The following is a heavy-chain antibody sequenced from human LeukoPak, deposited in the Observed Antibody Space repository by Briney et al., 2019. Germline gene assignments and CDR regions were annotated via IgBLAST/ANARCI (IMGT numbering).Heavy chain of an antibody. D-gene: IGHD2-15*01. Sequence: ASVKVSWKASGYTFIAYYMHWVRQAPGQGLEWMGWINPSSGGTNYAQKFQGRVTMTRDTSISTAYMELSSLRSDDTAVYYCARQGGYCSGGRCYGRFDPWGQGTLVTVSS. CDR2: INPSSGGT. J-gene: IGHJ5*02. CDR1: GYTFIAYY. V-gene: IGHV1-2*02. CDR3: ARQGGYCSGGRCYGRFDP.